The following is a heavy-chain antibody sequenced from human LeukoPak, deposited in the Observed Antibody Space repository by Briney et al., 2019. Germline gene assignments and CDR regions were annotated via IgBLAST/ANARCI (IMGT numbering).Heavy chain of an antibody. CDR1: GFTFSSYA. CDR3: ARTGRVATGPVGDI. CDR2: ISGSGGST. Sequence: SGGSLRLSCAASGFTFSSYAMSWVRRAPGKGLEWVSAISGSGGSTYYADSVKGRFTISRDNSKNTLYLQMNSLRAEDTAVYYCARTGRVATGPVGDIWGQGTMVTVSS. D-gene: IGHD5-12*01. J-gene: IGHJ3*02. V-gene: IGHV3-23*01.